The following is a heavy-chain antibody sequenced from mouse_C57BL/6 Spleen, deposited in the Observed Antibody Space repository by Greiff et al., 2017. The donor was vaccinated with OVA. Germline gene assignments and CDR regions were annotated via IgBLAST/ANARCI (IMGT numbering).Heavy chain of an antibody. CDR1: GYTFTSYW. D-gene: IGHD1-1*01. CDR2: IDPSDSYT. Sequence: VQLQQPGAELVKPGASVKLSCKASGYTFTSYWMQWVKQRPGQGLEWIGEIDPSDSYTNYNQKFKGKATLTVDTSSSTAYMQLSSLTSEDSAVYYCAINPTSYYSGSSYGAMDSWGQETSVTVSS. J-gene: IGHJ4*01. CDR3: AINPTSYYSGSSYGAMDS. V-gene: IGHV1-50*01.